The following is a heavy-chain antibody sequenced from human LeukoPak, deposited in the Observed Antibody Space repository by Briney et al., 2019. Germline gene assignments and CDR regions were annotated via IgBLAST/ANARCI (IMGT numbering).Heavy chain of an antibody. CDR2: LTGAGDTT. V-gene: IGHV3-23*01. Sequence: GGSLRLSCAASGFPFSGYTMTWLRQGPGKGLEWVSCLTGAGDTTYYTDSVKGRFTISRDNSKQTVDLQMSSLRVEDTAVYFCAKGGFWTTHNAFDVWGQGTKVTVSS. CDR1: GFPFSGYT. D-gene: IGHD3/OR15-3a*01. J-gene: IGHJ3*01. CDR3: AKGGFWTTHNAFDV.